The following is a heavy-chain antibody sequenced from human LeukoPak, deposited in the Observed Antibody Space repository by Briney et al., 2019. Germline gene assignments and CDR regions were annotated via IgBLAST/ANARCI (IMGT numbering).Heavy chain of an antibody. V-gene: IGHV1-69*13. D-gene: IGHD5-12*01. J-gene: IGHJ5*02. CDR3: ARDGGYSGYGLNWFDP. CDR2: IIPIFGTA. Sequence: SVKVSCKSSGGTFSSYAISWVRQAPGQGLEWMGGIIPIFGTANYAQKFQGRVTITADESTSTAYMELSSLRSEDTAVYYCARDGGYSGYGLNWFDPWGQGTLVTVSS. CDR1: GGTFSSYA.